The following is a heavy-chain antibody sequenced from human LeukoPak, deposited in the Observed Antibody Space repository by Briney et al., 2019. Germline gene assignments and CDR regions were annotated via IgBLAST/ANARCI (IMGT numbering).Heavy chain of an antibody. J-gene: IGHJ5*02. CDR3: ARSAGYSSA. V-gene: IGHV4-34*01. CDR2: INHSGSA. D-gene: IGHD6-19*01. CDR1: GGSFSGYY. Sequence: SETLSLTCAVYGGSFSGYYWSWIRQPPGKGLEWIGEINHSGSANYNSSLKSRLTLSIDTSKNQFSLILSSVTAADTAVYYCARSAGYSSAWGQGTRVTVSS.